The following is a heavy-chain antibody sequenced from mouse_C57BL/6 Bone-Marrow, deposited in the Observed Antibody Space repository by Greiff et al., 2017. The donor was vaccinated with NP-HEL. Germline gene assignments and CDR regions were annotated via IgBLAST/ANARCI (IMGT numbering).Heavy chain of an antibody. CDR3: ARSSSGTDGFAY. CDR1: GFTFSDYG. D-gene: IGHD3-2*02. CDR2: ISNLAYSI. Sequence: EVHLVESGGGLVQPGGSLKLSCAASGFTFSDYGMAWVRQAPRKGPEWVAFISNLAYSIYYADTVTGRFTISRENAKNTLYLEMSSLRSEDTAMYYCARSSSGTDGFAYWGQGTLVTVSA. V-gene: IGHV5-15*01. J-gene: IGHJ3*01.